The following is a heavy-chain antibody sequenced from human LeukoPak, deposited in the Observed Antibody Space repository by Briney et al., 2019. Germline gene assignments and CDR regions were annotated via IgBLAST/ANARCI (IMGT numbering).Heavy chain of an antibody. CDR3: ARDGHILWFGEYNY. Sequence: SETLSLTCAVSGASISSGTYYWSWIRQPAGKGLEWIGRVYIGGSANYSPSLKSRVTISVETSKNQFSLKLSSVTAADTAVYYCARDGHILWFGEYNYWGQGTLVTVSS. D-gene: IGHD3-10*01. CDR1: GASISSGTYY. V-gene: IGHV4-61*02. CDR2: VYIGGSA. J-gene: IGHJ4*02.